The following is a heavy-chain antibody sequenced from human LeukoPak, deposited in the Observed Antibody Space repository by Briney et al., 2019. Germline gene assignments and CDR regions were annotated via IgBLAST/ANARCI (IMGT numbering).Heavy chain of an antibody. CDR2: IYHSGST. J-gene: IGHJ3*02. D-gene: IGHD3-22*01. V-gene: IGHV4-30-2*01. CDR1: GGSISSGGYS. Sequence: SQTLSLTCAVSGGSISSGGYSWSWIWQPPGKGLEWIGYIYHSGSTYYNPSLKSRVTISVDRSKNQFSLKLSSVTAADTAVYYCARAFRGYDSSGFFYSRYAFDIWGQGTMVTVSS. CDR3: ARAFRGYDSSGFFYSRYAFDI.